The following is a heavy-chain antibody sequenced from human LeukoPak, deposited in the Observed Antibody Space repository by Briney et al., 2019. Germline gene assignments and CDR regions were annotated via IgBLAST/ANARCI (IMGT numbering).Heavy chain of an antibody. CDR3: ARLIGGDYDAFDI. Sequence: GESLKISFKGCGYSFTSYWIGWVRQMRGKGVEWMGIIYPDDSDTRYSPSFQGQVTISADKSISTAYLQWSSLKASDTAMYYCARLIGGDYDAFDIWGQGTMVTVSS. D-gene: IGHD4-17*01. CDR1: GYSFTSYW. J-gene: IGHJ3*02. V-gene: IGHV5-51*01. CDR2: IYPDDSDT.